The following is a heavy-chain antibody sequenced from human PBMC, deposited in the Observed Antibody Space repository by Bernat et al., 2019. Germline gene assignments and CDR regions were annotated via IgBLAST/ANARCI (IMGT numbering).Heavy chain of an antibody. CDR2: IKSKTDGGTI. V-gene: IGHV3-15*01. J-gene: IGHJ5*02. Sequence: EVQLVESGGGLVKPGGSLRLSCAASGFTFSNAWMSWVRQAPGKGLELVARIKSKTDGGTIDYAAPVKGRFTISRDDSKNTVSLQMNSLRTDDTAVYYCTPLNWFDPWGQGTLVTVSS. CDR3: TPLNWFDP. CDR1: GFTFSNAW.